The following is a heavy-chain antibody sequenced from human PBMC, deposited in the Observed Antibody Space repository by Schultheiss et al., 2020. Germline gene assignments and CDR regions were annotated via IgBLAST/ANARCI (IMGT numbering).Heavy chain of an antibody. D-gene: IGHD6-13*01. CDR2: ISYDGSNK. CDR1: GFTFSSYG. V-gene: IGHV3-30*18. CDR3: ANHGGSSSWYLRGMDV. Sequence: GSLRLSCAASGFTFSSYGMHWVRQAPGKGLEWVAVISYDGSNKYYADSVKGRFTISRDNSKNTLYLQMNSLRAEDTAVYYCANHGGSSSWYLRGMDVWGQGATVTVSS. J-gene: IGHJ6*02.